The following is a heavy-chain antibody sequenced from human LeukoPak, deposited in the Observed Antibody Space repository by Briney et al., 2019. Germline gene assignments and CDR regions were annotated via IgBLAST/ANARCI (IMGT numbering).Heavy chain of an antibody. Sequence: GGSLRLSCAASGFPFSKYWMHWVRQAPGKGLVWVSRINSDGSTTNYADSVKGRYTISRDNAKNTLYLQMNSLRADDTAVYYCTRDYTTPYYFDYWGQGTLVTVPS. CDR1: GFPFSKYW. CDR2: INSDGSTT. CDR3: TRDYTTPYYFDY. V-gene: IGHV3-74*01. J-gene: IGHJ4*02. D-gene: IGHD3-16*01.